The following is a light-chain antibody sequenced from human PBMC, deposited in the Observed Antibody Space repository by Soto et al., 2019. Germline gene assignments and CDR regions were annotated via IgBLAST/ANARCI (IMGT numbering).Light chain of an antibody. J-gene: IGKJ1*01. CDR1: QSVTSN. V-gene: IGKV3-20*01. CDR2: GAS. CDR3: QQYGNSPWT. Sequence: EIVLTQSPGTLSLSPGERATLSCRASQSVTSNLAWYQQKPGQAPRLLIYGASTRATGIPARFRGSGSGTEFTLAISRLEPEDFAVYYCQQYGNSPWTFGQGTKVDIK.